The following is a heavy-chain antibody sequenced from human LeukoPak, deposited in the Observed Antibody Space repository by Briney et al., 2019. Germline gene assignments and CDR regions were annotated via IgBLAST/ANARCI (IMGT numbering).Heavy chain of an antibody. CDR2: IYYSGST. Sequence: RTSETLSLTCTVSGGSISSYYWSWIRQPPGKGLEWIGYIYYSGSTNYNPSLKSRVTISVDTSKNQFSLKLSSVTAADTAVYYCARWLQLNAFDIWGQGTMVTVSS. D-gene: IGHD5-24*01. V-gene: IGHV4-59*01. J-gene: IGHJ3*02. CDR1: GGSISSYY. CDR3: ARWLQLNAFDI.